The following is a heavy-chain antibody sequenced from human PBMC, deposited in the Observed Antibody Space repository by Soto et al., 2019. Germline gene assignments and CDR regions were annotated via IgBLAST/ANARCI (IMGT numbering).Heavy chain of an antibody. J-gene: IGHJ6*02. V-gene: IGHV3-7*01. D-gene: IGHD6-13*01. CDR3: ARDLSSSWPYYYYGMDV. CDR1: GFTFSSYW. Sequence: GGSLRLSCAASGFTFSSYWMSWGRQAPGKGLEWVANIKQDGSEKYYVDSVKGRFTISRDNAKNSLYLQMNSLRAEDTAVYYCARDLSSSWPYYYYGMDVWGQGTTVTVSS. CDR2: IKQDGSEK.